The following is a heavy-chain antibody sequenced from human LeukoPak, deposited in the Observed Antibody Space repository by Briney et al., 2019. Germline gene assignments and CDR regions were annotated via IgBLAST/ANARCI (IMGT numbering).Heavy chain of an antibody. V-gene: IGHV3-30-3*01. CDR1: GFTFSSYA. CDR3: ARDLSSGYYQSTHYFDY. Sequence: GGPLRLSCAASGFTFSSYAMHWVRQAPGKGLEWVAVISYDGSNKYYADSVKGRFTISRDNSKNTLYLQMNSLRAEDTAVYYCARDLSSGYYQSTHYFDYWGQGTLVTVSS. D-gene: IGHD3-22*01. J-gene: IGHJ4*02. CDR2: ISYDGSNK.